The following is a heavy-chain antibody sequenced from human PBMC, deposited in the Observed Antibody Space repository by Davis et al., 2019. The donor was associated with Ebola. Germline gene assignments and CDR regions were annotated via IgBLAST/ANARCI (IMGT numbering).Heavy chain of an antibody. Sequence: MPSETLSLTCTVSGGSISSYYWSWIRQPPGKGLEWIGYIYYSGSTNYNPSLKSRVTIPVDTSKNQFSLKLSSVTAADTAVYYCARGRGYYGSGSYGDYWGQGTLVTVSS. CDR2: IYYSGST. J-gene: IGHJ4*02. D-gene: IGHD3-10*01. CDR1: GGSISSYY. CDR3: ARGRGYYGSGSYGDY. V-gene: IGHV4-59*01.